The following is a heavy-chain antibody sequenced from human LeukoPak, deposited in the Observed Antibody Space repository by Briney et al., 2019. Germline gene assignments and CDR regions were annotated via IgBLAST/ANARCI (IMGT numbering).Heavy chain of an antibody. CDR2: ISSGSSSI. Sequence: GGSLRLSCVASGFTFSTYSMSWVRQAPGKGLEWVSYISSGSSSIHYADSVKGRFTISRDNAKSSLYLQMNSLRAEDTAVYYCARVMVLSGYDLYYYYYMDVWGKGTTVTVSS. CDR1: GFTFSTYS. V-gene: IGHV3-48*01. J-gene: IGHJ6*03. CDR3: ARVMVLSGYDLYYYYYMDV. D-gene: IGHD5-12*01.